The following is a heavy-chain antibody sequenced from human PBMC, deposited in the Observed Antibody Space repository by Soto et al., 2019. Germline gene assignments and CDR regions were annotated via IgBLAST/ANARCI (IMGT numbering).Heavy chain of an antibody. CDR2: IYSSGST. CDR3: ARVIDSSSWFWFDP. V-gene: IGHV4-31*03. J-gene: IGHJ5*02. D-gene: IGHD6-13*01. Sequence: SETLSLTCTVSGGSIRSGGYYWSWIRQHPGKGLEWVGYIYSSGSTHYNPSLKSRVTMSVDTSKNQFSLKLSSVTAADTAVYYCARVIDSSSWFWFDPWGQGTQVTVSS. CDR1: GGSIRSGGYY.